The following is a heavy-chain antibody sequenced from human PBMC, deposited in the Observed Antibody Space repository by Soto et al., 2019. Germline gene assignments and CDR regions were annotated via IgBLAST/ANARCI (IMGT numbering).Heavy chain of an antibody. CDR1: GFTFSDST. D-gene: IGHD6-13*01. V-gene: IGHV3-73*01. Sequence: EVQLVESGGGLVQPGGSLKLSCAASGFTFSDSTVHWVRQASGKGLEWVGRIRSKADSYATAYAASVKGRFTISRDDSQNTAYLQMSSLKNEDTAVYYCTGRQLENWGQGTLVTVSS. J-gene: IGHJ4*02. CDR3: TGRQLEN. CDR2: IRSKADSYAT.